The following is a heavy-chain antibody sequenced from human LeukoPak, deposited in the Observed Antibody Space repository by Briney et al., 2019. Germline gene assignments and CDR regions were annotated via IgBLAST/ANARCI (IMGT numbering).Heavy chain of an antibody. V-gene: IGHV1-18*01. CDR3: ARDLPVWELPGGTWFDP. D-gene: IGHD1-26*01. CDR1: GYTFTSSG. J-gene: IGHJ5*02. Sequence: GASAKVSCKASGYTFTSSGISWVRQAPGQGLEWMGWISAYNGNTNYAQKLQGRVTMTTDTSTSTAYMEVRSLRSDDTAVYYCARDLPVWELPGGTWFDPWGQGTLVTVSS. CDR2: ISAYNGNT.